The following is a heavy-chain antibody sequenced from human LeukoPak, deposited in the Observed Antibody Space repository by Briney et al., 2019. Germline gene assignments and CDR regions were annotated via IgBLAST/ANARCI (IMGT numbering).Heavy chain of an antibody. CDR1: GFTFSSYW. Sequence: QPGGSLRLSCAASGFTFSSYWMSWVRQAPGKGLEWVANIKRDGSEKYYVDSVKGRFTISRDNAKNSLYLQMNSLRAEDTAVYYCAKETYYYDSSAWGSWGQGTLVTVSS. D-gene: IGHD3-22*01. CDR2: IKRDGSEK. V-gene: IGHV3-7*01. J-gene: IGHJ4*02. CDR3: AKETYYYDSSAWGS.